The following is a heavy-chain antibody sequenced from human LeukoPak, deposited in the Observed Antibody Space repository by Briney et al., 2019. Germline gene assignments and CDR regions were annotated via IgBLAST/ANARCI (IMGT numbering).Heavy chain of an antibody. V-gene: IGHV4-59*08. CDR1: GGSFSSYY. J-gene: IGHJ4*02. Sequence: SETLSLTCTVSGGSFSSYYWTWIRQPPGKGLEWIGYISYSGSTDYNPSLKSRVTISVDTSKNQFSLKLSSVTAADTAVYYCARRETVAGNFDYWGQGTLVTVSS. CDR2: ISYSGST. D-gene: IGHD6-19*01. CDR3: ARRETVAGNFDY.